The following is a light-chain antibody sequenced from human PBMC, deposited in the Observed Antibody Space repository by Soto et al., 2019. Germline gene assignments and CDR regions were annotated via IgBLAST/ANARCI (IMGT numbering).Light chain of an antibody. V-gene: IGLV2-14*01. Sequence: QSALTQPASVSGSPGQSITISCTGTSSDVGGYNYVSWYQQHPGKAPKLMIYEVTNRPSGVSYRFSGSKSANTASLTISGLQAEDEADYYCSSYTSDSTQVFGTGTKVTVL. J-gene: IGLJ1*01. CDR1: SSDVGGYNY. CDR3: SSYTSDSTQV. CDR2: EVT.